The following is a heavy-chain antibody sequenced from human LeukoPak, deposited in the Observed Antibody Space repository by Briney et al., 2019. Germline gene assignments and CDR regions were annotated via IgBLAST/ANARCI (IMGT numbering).Heavy chain of an antibody. CDR3: ARHHRLEWFHTNYYYGMDV. CDR1: GYSLTSYW. D-gene: IGHD3-3*01. J-gene: IGHJ6*02. Sequence: GEPLQISCQGSGYSLTSYWISCVRQVPAKGLEWMGRIDPSDSYTNYSPSFQGHVTISADKSISTAYLQWSSLKASDTAMHYCARHHRLEWFHTNYYYGMDVWGQGTTVTVSS. CDR2: IDPSDSYT. V-gene: IGHV5-10-1*01.